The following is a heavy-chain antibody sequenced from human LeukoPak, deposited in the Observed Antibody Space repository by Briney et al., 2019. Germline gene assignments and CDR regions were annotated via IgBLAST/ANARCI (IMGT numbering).Heavy chain of an antibody. CDR2: IYYSGST. CDR3: ARHRTGSSGWYGGPYYFDY. D-gene: IGHD6-19*01. V-gene: IGHV4-39*01. J-gene: IGHJ4*02. Sequence: WVRRPPGKGLEWIGSIYYSGSTYYNPSLKSRVTISVDTSKNRFSLKLSSVTAADTAVYYCARHRTGSSGWYGGPYYFDYWGQGTLVTVSS.